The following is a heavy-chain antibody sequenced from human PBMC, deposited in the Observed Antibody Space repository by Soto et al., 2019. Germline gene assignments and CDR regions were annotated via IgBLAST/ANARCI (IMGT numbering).Heavy chain of an antibody. V-gene: IGHV3-21*01. CDR2: ISTSSSYT. CDR3: ARDLSRSWPSQY. D-gene: IGHD6-13*01. CDR1: GFTFSTYS. Sequence: EVQLVQSGGGLVKPGGSLRLSCAVSGFTFSTYSMNWVRQAPGKGLEWVSSISTSSSYTYYADSVRGRFTISRDNAKNSLYLQMNSLRVEDTAVYYCARDLSRSWPSQYWGQGTLVTVSS. J-gene: IGHJ4*02.